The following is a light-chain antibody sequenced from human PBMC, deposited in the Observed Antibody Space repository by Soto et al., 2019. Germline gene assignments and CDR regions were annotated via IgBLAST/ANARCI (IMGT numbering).Light chain of an antibody. CDR3: LQDYNYPWT. CDR2: AAS. J-gene: IGKJ1*01. Sequence: AIQMTQSPSSLSASVGDRVTITCRASQAMRNDLGWYQQKPGEAPKLLIYAASSLQSGVPSRFSGSGSGTDFTLTISSLQPEDFATYYCLQDYNYPWTFGQGTKVEIK. V-gene: IGKV1-6*01. CDR1: QAMRND.